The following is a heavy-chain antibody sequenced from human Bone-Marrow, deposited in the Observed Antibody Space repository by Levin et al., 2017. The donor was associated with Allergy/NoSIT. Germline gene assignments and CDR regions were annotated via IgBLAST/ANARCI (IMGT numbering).Heavy chain of an antibody. Sequence: GESLKISCKASGYTFTSYDINWVRQATGQGLEWMGWMNPNSGNTGYAQKFQGRVTMTRNTSISTAYMELSSLRSEDTAVYYCAIVGSGYPFDYWGQGTLVTVSS. D-gene: IGHD3-3*01. CDR1: GYTFTSYD. CDR3: AIVGSGYPFDY. J-gene: IGHJ4*02. V-gene: IGHV1-8*01. CDR2: MNPNSGNT.